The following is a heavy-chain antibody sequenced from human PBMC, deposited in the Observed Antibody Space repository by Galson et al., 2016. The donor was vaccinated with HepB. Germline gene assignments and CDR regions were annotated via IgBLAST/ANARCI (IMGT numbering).Heavy chain of an antibody. CDR1: GFTFSNYA. CDR3: AKAKRGSTSDAFDV. V-gene: IGHV3-30*18. J-gene: IGHJ3*01. Sequence: SLRLSCAASGFTFSNYAMYWVRQAPGKGLEWVALISYDGSNKYYADSVKGRFTISRDNSKNTLYLQMDSLRAEDTAVYYCAKAKRGSTSDAFDVWGHGTMVTVSS. D-gene: IGHD1-1*01. CDR2: ISYDGSNK.